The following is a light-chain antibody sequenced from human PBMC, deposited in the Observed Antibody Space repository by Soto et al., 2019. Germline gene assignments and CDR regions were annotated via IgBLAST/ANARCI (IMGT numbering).Light chain of an antibody. CDR3: ASWDDILNGVV. CDR2: NNN. V-gene: IGLV1-44*01. J-gene: IGLJ2*01. Sequence: QSVLTQPPSVSGTPGQRVTISCSGSSSNIGSNPVNWYHQLPGTAPKLLIYNNNQRPSGVPDRFSGSKSGTSASLAINGLQSEDEADYYCASWDDILNGVVFGGGTKLTVL. CDR1: SSNIGSNP.